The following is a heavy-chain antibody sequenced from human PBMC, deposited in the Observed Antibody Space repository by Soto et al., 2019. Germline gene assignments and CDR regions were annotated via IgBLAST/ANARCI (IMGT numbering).Heavy chain of an antibody. J-gene: IGHJ4*02. V-gene: IGHV3-30*18. CDR2: ISYDGSNK. CDR3: AKDADPSYSWYYFDY. CDR1: GFTFSSYG. D-gene: IGHD6-13*01. Sequence: PGGSLRLSCAASGFTFSSYGMHWVRQAPGKGLEWVAVISYDGSNKYYADSVKGRFTISRDNSKNTLYLQMNSLRAEDTAVYYCAKDADPSYSWYYFDYWGPGTLVTVSS.